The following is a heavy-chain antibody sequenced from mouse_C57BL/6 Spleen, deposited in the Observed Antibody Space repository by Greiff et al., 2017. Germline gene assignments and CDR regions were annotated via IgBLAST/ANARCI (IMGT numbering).Heavy chain of an antibody. V-gene: IGHV5-4*01. CDR2: ISDGGSYT. CDR3: ARDGGRGYAY. CDR1: GFTFSSYA. J-gene: IGHJ3*01. D-gene: IGHD3-3*01. Sequence: EVKLMESGGGLVKPGGSLKLSCAASGFTFSSYAMSWVRQTPEKRLEWVATISDGGSYTYYPDNVKGRFTISRDNAKNNLYLQMSHLKSEDTAMYYCARDGGRGYAYWGQGTLVNVSA.